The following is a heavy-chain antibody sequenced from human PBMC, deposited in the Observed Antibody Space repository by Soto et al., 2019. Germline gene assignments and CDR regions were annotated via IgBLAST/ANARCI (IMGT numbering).Heavy chain of an antibody. D-gene: IGHD4-17*01. Sequence: GGSLRLSCAASGFTFSSYAMSWVRQAPGKGLEWVSAISGSGGSTYYADSVKGRFTISRDNSKNTLYLQMNSLRAEDTAVYYCAKDRRGEDYGNWFDPWGQGTLVTVSS. CDR1: GFTFSSYA. J-gene: IGHJ5*02. CDR3: AKDRRGEDYGNWFDP. CDR2: ISGSGGST. V-gene: IGHV3-23*01.